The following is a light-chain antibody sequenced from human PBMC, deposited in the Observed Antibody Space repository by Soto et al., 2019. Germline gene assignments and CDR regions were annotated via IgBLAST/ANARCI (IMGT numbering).Light chain of an antibody. CDR3: SSYTSSVTYV. Sequence: QSVLTQPASVSGSPGQSITISCTGTSSDVGSYNYVSWYQQHPGKAPKLIIYDLSNRPSGVSNRFSSSKSANTASLTISGLQAEDEADYYCSSYTSSVTYVFGTGTKLTVL. V-gene: IGLV2-14*01. CDR2: DLS. CDR1: SSDVGSYNY. J-gene: IGLJ1*01.